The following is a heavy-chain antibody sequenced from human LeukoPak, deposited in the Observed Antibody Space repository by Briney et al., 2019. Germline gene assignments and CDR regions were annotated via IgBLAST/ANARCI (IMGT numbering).Heavy chain of an antibody. D-gene: IGHD5-18*01. J-gene: IGHJ4*02. CDR3: ARDRGYTYGHPLDY. V-gene: IGHV3-66*01. CDR1: GFTVSSNH. Sequence: GGSLRLSCAASGFTVSSNHMNWVRQAPGKGLEWVSVIYSGGSTYYADSVKGRFTISRDNSKNTLFLQMDSLRAEDTAVYYCARDRGYTYGHPLDYWGQGTLVTVSS. CDR2: IYSGGST.